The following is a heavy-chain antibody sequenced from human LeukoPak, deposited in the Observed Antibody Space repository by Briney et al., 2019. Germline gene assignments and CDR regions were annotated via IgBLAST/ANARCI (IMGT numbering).Heavy chain of an antibody. CDR3: AKDTPRGYNYGYFDY. D-gene: IGHD5-18*01. V-gene: IGHV1-18*01. J-gene: IGHJ4*02. CDR1: GYTFTSYG. CDR2: ISAYNGDT. Sequence: ASVKVSCKASGYTFTSYGINWVRQAPGQGLEWMGWISAYNGDTNYAQKLQGRVTMTTDTSTSTAYIELRSLRSDDTAVYYCAKDTPRGYNYGYFDYWGQETLLTVSS.